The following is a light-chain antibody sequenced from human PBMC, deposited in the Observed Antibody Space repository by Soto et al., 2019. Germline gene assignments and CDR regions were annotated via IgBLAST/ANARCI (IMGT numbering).Light chain of an antibody. CDR3: QQYGSSRT. CDR2: GAS. V-gene: IGKV3-20*01. J-gene: IGKJ1*01. CDR1: QSVSSSY. Sequence: EIVMSQSRGSVCVSSVGRATLSCRASQSVSSSYLAWYQQKPGQAPRLLIYGASSRATGIPDRFSGSGSGTDFTLTISRLEPEDFAVYYCQQYGSSRTFGQGTKVDIK.